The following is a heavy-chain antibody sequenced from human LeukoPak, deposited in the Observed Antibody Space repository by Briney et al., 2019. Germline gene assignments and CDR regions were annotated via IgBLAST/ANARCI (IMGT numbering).Heavy chain of an antibody. D-gene: IGHD6-13*01. CDR3: ARVLGIAAAGTYFDY. J-gene: IGHJ4*02. Sequence: SRTLSLTCAVYGGSFSGYYWSWIRQPPGKGLEWIGEINHSGSTNYNPSLKSRVTISVDTSKNQFSLKLSSVTAADTAVYYCARVLGIAAAGTYFDYWGQGTLVTVSS. V-gene: IGHV4-34*01. CDR1: GGSFSGYY. CDR2: INHSGST.